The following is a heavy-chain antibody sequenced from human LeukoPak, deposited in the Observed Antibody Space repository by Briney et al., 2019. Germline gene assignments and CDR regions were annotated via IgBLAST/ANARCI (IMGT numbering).Heavy chain of an antibody. D-gene: IGHD3-22*01. CDR2: INPNSGGT. J-gene: IGHJ5*02. V-gene: IGHV1-2*02. CDR3: ARERLPITMIARRWFDP. Sequence: ASVKVSCKASGYTFTGYYMHWVRQAPGQGLEWMGWINPNSGGTNYAQKFQGRVTMTRDTSISTAYMELGRLRSDDTAVYYCARERLPITMIARRWFDPWGQGTLVTVSS. CDR1: GYTFTGYY.